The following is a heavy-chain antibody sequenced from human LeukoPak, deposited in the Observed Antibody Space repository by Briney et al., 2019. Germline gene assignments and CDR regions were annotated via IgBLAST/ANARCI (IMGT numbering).Heavy chain of an antibody. CDR1: GFSFCSYG. V-gene: IGHV3-23*01. CDR3: AKRGVVIRVILVGFHKEAYYFDS. D-gene: IGHD3-22*01. J-gene: IGHJ4*02. Sequence: GGSLRLSCAASGFSFCSYGMSWVRQAPGKGLEWVAGISDRGSRTNYADSVKGRFTISTDHPKNTLYLQMNSLRAEDTAVYFCAKRGVVIRVILVGFHKEAYYFDSWGQGALVTVSS. CDR2: ISDRGSRT.